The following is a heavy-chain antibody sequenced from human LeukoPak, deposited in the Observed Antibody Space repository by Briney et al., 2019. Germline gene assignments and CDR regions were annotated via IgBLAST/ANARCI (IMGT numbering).Heavy chain of an antibody. CDR3: VRQYSYDSSGYYPWDY. Sequence: GGSLRLSCAASGFXFSSYWMHWVRQAPGKGLVWVSRINSDGSSTTYADSVKGRFTISRDNAKHTLYLQMNSLRAEDTAMYYCVRQYSYDSSGYYPWDYWGQGTLVTVSS. CDR2: INSDGSST. CDR1: GFXFSSYW. V-gene: IGHV3-74*01. D-gene: IGHD3-22*01. J-gene: IGHJ4*02.